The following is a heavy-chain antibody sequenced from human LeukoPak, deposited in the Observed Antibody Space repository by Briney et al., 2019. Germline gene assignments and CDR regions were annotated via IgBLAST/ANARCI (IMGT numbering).Heavy chain of an antibody. CDR3: ARDAAVFGGFSSFNYYFYGMDV. J-gene: IGHJ6*02. Sequence: GGSLRLSCAASGFTFNIYNMNWVRQAPGKGLEWVSSISSSSDYIHYADSVKGRFTISRDNAKNSLYLQMSSLRAEDTAVYYCARDAAVFGGFSSFNYYFYGMDVWGQGTTVTVSS. D-gene: IGHD3-16*01. CDR2: ISSSSDYI. CDR1: GFTFNIYN. V-gene: IGHV3-21*01.